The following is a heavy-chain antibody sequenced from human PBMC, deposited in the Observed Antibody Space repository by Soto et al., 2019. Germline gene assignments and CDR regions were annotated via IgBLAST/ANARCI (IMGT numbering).Heavy chain of an antibody. Sequence: GGSLRLSCTASGFTFSSYAMSWVRQAPGKGLEWVSAISGSGGSTYYADSVKGRFTISRDNSKNTLYLQMNSLRAEDTAVYYCAKSGDSRGYFYFDYWGQGTLVTVSS. CDR1: GFTFSSYA. D-gene: IGHD3-22*01. J-gene: IGHJ4*02. V-gene: IGHV3-23*01. CDR3: AKSGDSRGYFYFDY. CDR2: ISGSGGST.